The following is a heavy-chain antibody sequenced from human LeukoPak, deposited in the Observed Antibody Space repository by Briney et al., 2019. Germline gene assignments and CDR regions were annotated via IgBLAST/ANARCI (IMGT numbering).Heavy chain of an antibody. J-gene: IGHJ4*02. V-gene: IGHV4-39*07. CDR1: GRSISSISYY. CDR2: IYYSGST. CDR3: ARGGGYYDIFTGYYIGSEIDY. Sequence: PSETLSLACTVSGRSISSISYYWGWIRQPPGKGLEWIGRIYYSGSTYYNPSLKSRVTISVDTSKNQFYLKLRSVTAADTAVYYCARGGGYYDIFTGYYIGSEIDYWGQGTLVTVSS. D-gene: IGHD3-9*01.